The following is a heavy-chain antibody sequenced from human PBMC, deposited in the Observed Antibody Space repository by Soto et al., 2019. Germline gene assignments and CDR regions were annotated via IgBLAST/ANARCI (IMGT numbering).Heavy chain of an antibody. Sequence: ASVKVSCKASGYTFTSYGISWVRQAPGQGLEWMGWISAYNGNTNYAQKLQGRVTMTTDTSTSIAYMELRSPRSDDTALYYCARVRVLERSPGRWFDPWGQGTLVTVSS. J-gene: IGHJ5*02. D-gene: IGHD3-3*01. CDR3: ARVRVLERSPGRWFDP. CDR1: GYTFTSYG. V-gene: IGHV1-18*01. CDR2: ISAYNGNT.